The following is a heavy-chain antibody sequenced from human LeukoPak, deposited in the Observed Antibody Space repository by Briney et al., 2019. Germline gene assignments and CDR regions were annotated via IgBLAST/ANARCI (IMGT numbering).Heavy chain of an antibody. CDR1: GFTFSSYA. CDR3: AKVYSNRYYYYYYMDV. CDR2: ISGSGGST. Sequence: GGSLRLSCAASGFTFSSYAMSWVRQAAGKGLEWVSAISGSGGSTYYADSVKGRFTISRDNSKNTLYLQMNSLRAEDTAVYYCAKVYSNRYYYYYYMDVWGKGTTVTVSS. V-gene: IGHV3-23*01. D-gene: IGHD4-11*01. J-gene: IGHJ6*03.